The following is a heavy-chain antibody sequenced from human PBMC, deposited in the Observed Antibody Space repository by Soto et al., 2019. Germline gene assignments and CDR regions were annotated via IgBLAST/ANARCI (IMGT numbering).Heavy chain of an antibody. J-gene: IGHJ6*02. CDR3: GKGRSHYYYYGVDV. CDR1: GLNFSSCA. D-gene: IGHD1-26*01. V-gene: IGHV3-23*01. CDR2: IIDSGGST. Sequence: GGSLRLSCAASGLNFSSCAMGWVRQAPGKGLEWVSDIIDSGGSTYYADAVKGRFTISRDNSKSTLYLQMNSLRAEDTAVYYCGKGRSHYYYYGVDVWGQGTTVTVSS.